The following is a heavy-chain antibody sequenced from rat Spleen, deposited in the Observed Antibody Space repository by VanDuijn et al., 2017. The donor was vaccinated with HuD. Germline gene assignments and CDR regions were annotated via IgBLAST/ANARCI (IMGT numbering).Heavy chain of an antibody. CDR1: GFSFSKYG. D-gene: IGHD1-11*01. CDR2: ISPSGGST. V-gene: IGHV5-19*01. J-gene: IGHJ1*01. Sequence: EVQLVESGGGLVLPGRSLKLSCATSGFSFSKYGMHWIRQAPTKGLEWVASISPSGGSTYYRDSVKGRFTISRDNAKSTLYLQMDSLRSEDTATYYCATDQGYGGYSAYWYFDFWGPGTMVTVSS. CDR3: ATDQGYGGYSAYWYFDF.